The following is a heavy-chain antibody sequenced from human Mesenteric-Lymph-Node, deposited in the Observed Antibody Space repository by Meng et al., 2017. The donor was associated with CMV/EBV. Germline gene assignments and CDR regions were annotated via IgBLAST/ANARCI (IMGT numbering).Heavy chain of an antibody. Sequence: FSDYYIHWLRQAPGQGLEWMGRINPDSRGTNYAQKFQGRVTMTRDTSITTAYMELTSLRSDDTAVYYCARAARLLWFGELWDALDIWGQGTLVTVSS. CDR3: ARAARLLWFGELWDALDI. CDR1: FSDYY. CDR2: INPDSRGT. V-gene: IGHV1-2*06. D-gene: IGHD3-10*01. J-gene: IGHJ3*02.